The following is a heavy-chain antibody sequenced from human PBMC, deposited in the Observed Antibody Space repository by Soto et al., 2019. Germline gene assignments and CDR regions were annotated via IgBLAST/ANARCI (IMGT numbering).Heavy chain of an antibody. D-gene: IGHD1-1*01. Sequence: QVQLVESGGGVVQPGRSLRLSCAASGFTFSSYAMHWVRQAPGKGLEWVAVISYDGSNKYYADSVKGRFTISRDNSKNELYLRMNGLGAEDTAVYYCAGSRDGYNLKVDYWGQGTLVTVSS. V-gene: IGHV3-30-3*01. CDR1: GFTFSSYA. CDR2: ISYDGSNK. J-gene: IGHJ4*02. CDR3: AGSRDGYNLKVDY.